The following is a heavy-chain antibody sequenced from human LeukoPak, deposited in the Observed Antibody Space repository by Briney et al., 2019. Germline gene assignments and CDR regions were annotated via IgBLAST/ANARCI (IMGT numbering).Heavy chain of an antibody. CDR2: ITTSGTYT. Sequence: KAGGSLRLSCAASGFTFTRFNMNWVRQAPGKGLELVSSITTSGTYTYYADSVKGRFTISRDNAKKTLYLQMNSLRAEDTAVYYCARASNWNDADFEYWGQGTLVTVSS. J-gene: IGHJ4*02. CDR1: GFTFTRFN. CDR3: ARASNWNDADFEY. V-gene: IGHV3-21*01. D-gene: IGHD1-1*01.